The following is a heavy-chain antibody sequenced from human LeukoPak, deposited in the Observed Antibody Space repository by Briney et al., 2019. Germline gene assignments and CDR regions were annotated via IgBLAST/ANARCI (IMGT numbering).Heavy chain of an antibody. J-gene: IGHJ4*02. V-gene: IGHV3-21*01. D-gene: IGHD3-3*01. CDR3: ARITAYYDFWSGYYQVDPNPPDY. CDR1: GFTFSSYS. CDR2: ISSSSSYI. Sequence: PGGSLRLSCAASGFTFSSYSMNWVRQAPGKGLEWVSSISSSSSYIYYADSVKGRFTISRDNAKNSLYLQMNSLRAEDTAVYYCARITAYYDFWSGYYQVDPNPPDYWGQGTLVTVSS.